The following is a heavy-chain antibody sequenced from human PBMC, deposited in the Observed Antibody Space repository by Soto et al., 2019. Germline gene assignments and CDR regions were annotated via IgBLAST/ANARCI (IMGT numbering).Heavy chain of an antibody. CDR3: ATGGYYYDTRGVYYYYYGMDV. V-gene: IGHV1-69*13. CDR2: IIPIFGTA. J-gene: IGHJ6*02. Sequence: ASVKVSCKASGGTFSSYAISWVRQAPGQGLEWMGGIIPIFGTANYAQKFQGRVTITADESTSTAYMELSSLRSEDTAVYYCATGGYYYDTRGVYYYYYGMDVSGQGTTVTVYS. CDR1: GGTFSSYA. D-gene: IGHD3-22*01.